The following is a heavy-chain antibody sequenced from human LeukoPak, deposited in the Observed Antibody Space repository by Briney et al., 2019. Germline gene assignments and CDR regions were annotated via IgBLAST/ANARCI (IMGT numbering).Heavy chain of an antibody. J-gene: IGHJ4*02. D-gene: IGHD3-9*01. CDR3: ARGILFDYYFDS. CDR1: GGSFSGHY. Sequence: SETLPLTCAVYGGSFSGHYWSWIRQSPGKGLEWIAEIHYSGATNYNPSLKSRVTISGDTSKNQVFLRMTSVTAADTALYYCARGILFDYYFDSWGQGTLVTVSS. CDR2: IHYSGAT. V-gene: IGHV4-34*01.